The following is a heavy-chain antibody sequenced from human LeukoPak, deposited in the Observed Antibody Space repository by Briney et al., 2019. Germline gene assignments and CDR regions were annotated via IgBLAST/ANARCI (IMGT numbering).Heavy chain of an antibody. V-gene: IGHV4-39*02. CDR1: GDSILYSDYF. J-gene: IGHJ4*02. CDR2: VSSRGRT. Sequence: SETLSLTCLVSGDSILYSDYFWGWIRQPPGKGLEWIGTVSSRGRTFYDPSLASRIIVSVDTSTNHVSLKLRSVTAADTAVYFCARSFLGLPRRYFDYWGQGVRATVSS. CDR3: ARSFLGLPRRYFDY. D-gene: IGHD2-15*01.